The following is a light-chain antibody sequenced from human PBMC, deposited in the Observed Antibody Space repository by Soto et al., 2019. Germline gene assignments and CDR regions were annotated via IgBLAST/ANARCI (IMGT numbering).Light chain of an antibody. CDR2: EVS. V-gene: IGKV3-15*01. CDR1: ERLTGN. J-gene: IGKJ1*01. Sequence: EIVLTQSPGTLSLSPGERATLSCRASERLTGNLAWYQHRPGKAPRLLIYEVSTRATYIPARFSGRGSRTEFTLTISSLQSEDSAVYYCQQYQDWPRTFGQGTKVDIK. CDR3: QQYQDWPRT.